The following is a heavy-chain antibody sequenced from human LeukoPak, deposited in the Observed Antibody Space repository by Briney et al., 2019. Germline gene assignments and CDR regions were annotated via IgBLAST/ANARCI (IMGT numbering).Heavy chain of an antibody. Sequence: GGSLRLSCAASGFTFSSYGITWVRQAPGEGLEWVSGISGGSDTTHYAASVKGRFTISRDNSKNTLYLQVNSLRAEDTAVYYCARWDGYGDYWGQGTLVTVSS. CDR3: ARWDGYGDY. J-gene: IGHJ4*02. CDR1: GFTFSSYG. V-gene: IGHV3-23*01. CDR2: ISGGSDTT. D-gene: IGHD5-24*01.